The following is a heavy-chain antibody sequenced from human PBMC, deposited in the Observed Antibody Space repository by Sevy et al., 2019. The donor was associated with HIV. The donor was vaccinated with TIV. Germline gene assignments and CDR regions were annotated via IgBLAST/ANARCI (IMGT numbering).Heavy chain of an antibody. V-gene: IGHV3-48*02. J-gene: IGHJ1*01. CDR2: ISSSSSTI. CDR1: GFTFSSYS. Sequence: GGSLRLSCAASGFTFSSYSMNWVRQAPGKGLEWVSYISSSSSTIYYADSVKGRFTISRDNAKNSLILQMNSLRDEDTVMYYCARDRDHYYDSSGYYYGTPWPEYFQHWGQGTLVTVSS. CDR3: ARDRDHYYDSSGYYYGTPWPEYFQH. D-gene: IGHD3-22*01.